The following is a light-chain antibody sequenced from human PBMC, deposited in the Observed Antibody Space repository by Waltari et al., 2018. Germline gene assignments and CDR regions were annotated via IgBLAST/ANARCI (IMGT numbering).Light chain of an antibody. CDR3: GLYMGGGIL. V-gene: IGLV8-61*01. CDR2: RKN. CDR1: SGSVSTTYY. J-gene: IGLJ3*02. Sequence: QTVVTQEPSFSVSPGGTVTLTCGLRSGSVSTTYYPSWYQQTPGQGPRPLTSRKNPRSSVVPDRISGSILGNKAALTITGAQADDESDYYCGLYMGGGILFGGGTKLTVL.